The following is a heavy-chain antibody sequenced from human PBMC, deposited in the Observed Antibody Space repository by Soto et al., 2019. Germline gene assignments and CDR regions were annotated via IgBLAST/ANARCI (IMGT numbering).Heavy chain of an antibody. Sequence: GGSLSLSCAASGFTYDDYAMHWVRQAPGKGLEWVSGISWNSGSIGYADSVKGRFTISRDNAKNSLYLQMNSLRAEDTALYYCAKAAVTYYYYMDVWGKGTTVTVSS. CDR1: GFTYDDYA. J-gene: IGHJ6*03. V-gene: IGHV3-9*01. D-gene: IGHD3-10*01. CDR3: AKAAVTYYYYMDV. CDR2: ISWNSGSI.